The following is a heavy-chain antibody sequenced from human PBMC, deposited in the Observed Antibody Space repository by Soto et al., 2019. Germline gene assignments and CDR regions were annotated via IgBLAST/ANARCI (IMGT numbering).Heavy chain of an antibody. J-gene: IGHJ5*02. CDR3: ARGHPTGWFDP. CDR2: IYYSGST. Sequence: SETLSLTCTVSGGSISSYYWSWIRQPPGKGLEWIGYIYYSGSTNYNPSLKSRVTISVDTSKNQFSLKLSSVTAADTAVYYCARGHPTGWFDPWGQGTLVTVSS. CDR1: GGSISSYY. V-gene: IGHV4-59*01.